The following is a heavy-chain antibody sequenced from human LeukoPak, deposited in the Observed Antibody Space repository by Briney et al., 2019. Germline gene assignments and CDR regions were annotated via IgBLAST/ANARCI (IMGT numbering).Heavy chain of an antibody. CDR2: VYYSANT. D-gene: IGHD3-9*01. CDR1: GGSVSSGTYY. J-gene: IGHJ4*02. CDR3: ARGGDILTGYCFDY. Sequence: PSETLSFTCTVGGGSVSSGTYYGRWIRQPPGEGLQWIGYVYYSANTEYNPSLQSRITILLDTSNNQLSLNLSSVTAADTAVYYGARGGDILTGYCFDYWGQGTLVSVSS. V-gene: IGHV4-61*01.